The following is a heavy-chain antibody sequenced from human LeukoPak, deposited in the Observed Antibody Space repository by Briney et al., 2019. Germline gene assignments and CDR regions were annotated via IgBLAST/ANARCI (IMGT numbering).Heavy chain of an antibody. Sequence: GGSLRLSCAASGFTVSPHWLSWVRQAPGKGLEWVAMMKQHGSEIYYVDSVKGRFTISRDNAENSLYLYLQMNSLRAKDTALYYCASLDTALLKGGYWGQGTLVTVSS. V-gene: IGHV3-7*01. CDR2: MKQHGSEI. CDR3: ASLDTALLKGGY. CDR1: GFTVSPHW. D-gene: IGHD5-18*01. J-gene: IGHJ4*02.